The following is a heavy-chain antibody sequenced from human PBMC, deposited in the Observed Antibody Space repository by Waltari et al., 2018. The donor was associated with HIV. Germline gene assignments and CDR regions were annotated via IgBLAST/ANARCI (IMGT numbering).Heavy chain of an antibody. CDR2: INPSGGRT. CDR3: ARWTGDFCFDY. Sequence: QVQLVQSGAEVKKPGASVKVSCQASGYTFTTYYIHWVRQAPGQGLEWMGVINPSGGRTTYAQKFQGRVTMTRDTSTSTVYMEMSSLRSEDTAVYYCARWTGDFCFDYWGQGTLVTVSS. V-gene: IGHV1-46*01. D-gene: IGHD3-3*01. J-gene: IGHJ4*02. CDR1: GYTFTTYY.